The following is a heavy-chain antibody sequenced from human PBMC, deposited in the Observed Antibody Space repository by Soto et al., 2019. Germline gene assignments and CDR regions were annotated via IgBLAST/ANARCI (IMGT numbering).Heavy chain of an antibody. CDR2: INPSGGST. J-gene: IGHJ6*02. V-gene: IGHV1-46*03. CDR1: GYTFTSYY. D-gene: IGHD6-13*01. Sequence: GASVKLSCKASGYTFTSYYMHWVRQAPGQGLEWMGIINPSGGSTSYAQKFQGRVTMTRDTSTSTVYMELSSLRSEDTAVYYCAREGNEEQQLVPPTLSYYYGMDVWGQGTTVTVSS. CDR3: AREGNEEQQLVPPTLSYYYGMDV.